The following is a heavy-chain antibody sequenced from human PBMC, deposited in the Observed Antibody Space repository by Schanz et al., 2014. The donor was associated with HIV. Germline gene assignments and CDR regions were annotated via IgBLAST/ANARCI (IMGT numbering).Heavy chain of an antibody. V-gene: IGHV3-23*04. J-gene: IGHJ5*01. CDR2: ISGGGAGT. CDR1: GFSFLRYE. Sequence: VQLVESGGGVVQPGGSLRISCVASGFSFLRYEMSWVRQAPGKGLEWVSAISGGGAGTYYADSVKGRLTISRDNSKNTLYLQMNSLRAEDTAVYYCARDKSNLGMDSWGQGTLVTVSS. CDR3: ARDKSNLGMDS.